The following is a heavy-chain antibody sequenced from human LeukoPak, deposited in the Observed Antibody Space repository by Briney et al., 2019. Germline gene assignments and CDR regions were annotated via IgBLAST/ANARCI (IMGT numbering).Heavy chain of an antibody. CDR2: VNPNSGGT. V-gene: IGHV1-2*02. CDR3: ANTYALGNYYKGGFDP. D-gene: IGHD3-10*01. J-gene: IGHJ5*02. Sequence: GSSVKVSCKTSGYTFTEYYIHWVRQAPGHGLEWMGWVNPNSGGTNYAQNFQGRVTMTRDTSIRTVYMELSRLRSDDTAVYYCANTYALGNYYKGGFDPWGQGTLVTVSS. CDR1: GYTFTEYY.